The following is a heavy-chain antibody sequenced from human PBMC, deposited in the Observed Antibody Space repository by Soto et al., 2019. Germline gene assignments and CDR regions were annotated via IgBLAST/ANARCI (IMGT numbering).Heavy chain of an antibody. J-gene: IGHJ6*02. V-gene: IGHV5-51*01. D-gene: IGHD3-10*01. CDR2: IYPGDSDT. CDR1: GYSFANYW. CDR3: ARNRLRQYYYGMDV. Sequence: GESLKISCQGSGYSFANYWIAWVRQMPGKGLEWVGAIYPGDSDTRYSPPFRGQVTISADKSISHVYLQWSSLKASDTAMYYCARNRLRQYYYGMDVWGQGTTVTVSS.